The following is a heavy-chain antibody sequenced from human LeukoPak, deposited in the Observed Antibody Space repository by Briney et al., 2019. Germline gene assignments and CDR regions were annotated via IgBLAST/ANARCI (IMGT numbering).Heavy chain of an antibody. CDR2: ISSSSSAI. V-gene: IGHV3-48*01. D-gene: IGHD6-13*01. CDR1: GFTFSRFG. J-gene: IGHJ3*02. CDR3: AKDHVYSSSHDAFDI. Sequence: GGSLRLSCAASGFTFSRFGMNWVRQAPGKGLEWISYISSSSSAIYYADSVKGRFTISRDNAKNSLYLEMNSLRAEDTAVYYCAKDHVYSSSHDAFDIWGQGTMVTVSS.